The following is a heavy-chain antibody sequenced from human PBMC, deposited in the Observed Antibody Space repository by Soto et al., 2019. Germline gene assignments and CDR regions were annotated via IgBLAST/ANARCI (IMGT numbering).Heavy chain of an antibody. CDR2: IYAGGNT. Sequence: VQLVESGGTLVQPGGSLRLSCAASGFSVTSNYLTWVRQAPGKGLECVSVIYAGGNTYYPDSVKGRFTISSDNSKNTLFLQMNNLRAEDTAVYYCARVTTFYDILTSSYALNYFDYWGQGTLVTVSS. V-gene: IGHV3-53*01. J-gene: IGHJ4*02. CDR3: ARVTTFYDILTSSYALNYFDY. CDR1: GFSVTSNY. D-gene: IGHD3-9*01.